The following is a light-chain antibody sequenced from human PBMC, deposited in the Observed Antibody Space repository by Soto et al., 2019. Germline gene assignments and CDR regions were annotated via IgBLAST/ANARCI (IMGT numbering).Light chain of an antibody. CDR1: QTVTSGY. CDR2: GVS. Sequence: EIVLTQSPDTLSLSPGERATLSCRASQTVTSGYLAWYQQKPGQAPRLLIYGVSTGATGIPDGFSGSGSGTDFTLTISRLEPEDFAVYFCQVYGSSSKTFGQGTRVEIK. J-gene: IGKJ1*01. V-gene: IGKV3-20*01. CDR3: QVYGSSSKT.